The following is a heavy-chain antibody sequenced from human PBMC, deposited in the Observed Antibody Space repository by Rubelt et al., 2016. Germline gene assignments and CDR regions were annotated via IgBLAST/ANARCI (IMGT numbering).Heavy chain of an antibody. V-gene: IGHV1-3*01. CDR1: GYTFTSYA. D-gene: IGHD2-8*01. CDR3: AAGVDYYFDY. Sequence: QVQLVQSGAEVKKPGASVKVSCKASGYTFTSYAMHWVRQAPGQRLEWMGWINAGNGNTKYSQKFQGRVTITRDTSASTDYMELSSPRSEDTAVYYCAAGVDYYFDYWGQGTLVTVSS. J-gene: IGHJ4*02. CDR2: INAGNGNT.